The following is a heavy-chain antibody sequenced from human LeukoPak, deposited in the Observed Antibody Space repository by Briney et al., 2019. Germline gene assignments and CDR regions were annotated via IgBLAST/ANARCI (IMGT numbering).Heavy chain of an antibody. J-gene: IGHJ4*02. CDR3: VTIGGGTFNY. CDR1: GYLVVQLS. CDR2: FNPDDDET. D-gene: IGHD2-21*01. V-gene: IGHV1-24*01. Sequence: ASVKVSCKVSGYLVVQLSIHWVRQAPGESLEWMGGFNPDDDETVYARKFQGRITMSEEASTDTAYLELTNLQADDTAVYYCVTIGGGTFNYWGQGTPVAISS.